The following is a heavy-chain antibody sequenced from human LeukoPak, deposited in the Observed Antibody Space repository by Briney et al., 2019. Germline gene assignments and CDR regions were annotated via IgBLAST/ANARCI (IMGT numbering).Heavy chain of an antibody. CDR2: FDPEDGET. V-gene: IGHV1-24*01. D-gene: IGHD2-2*01. CDR1: GYTLTELS. J-gene: IGHJ4*02. CDR3: ATPGQLRYTFDY. Sequence: ASVKVSCKVSGYTLTELSMHWVRQAPGKGLEWMGGFDPEDGETIYAQKFQGRVTMTEDTSTDTAYMELSSLGSEDTAVYYCATPGQLRYTFDYWGQGTLVTVSS.